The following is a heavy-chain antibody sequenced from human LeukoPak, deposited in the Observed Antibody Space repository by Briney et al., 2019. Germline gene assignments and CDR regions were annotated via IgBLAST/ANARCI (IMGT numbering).Heavy chain of an antibody. J-gene: IGHJ4*02. D-gene: IGHD1-26*01. V-gene: IGHV3-15*01. Sequence: GGSLRLSCAASGFTFSFAWMNWVHQAPGKGLEWVGRIQSKTDGGTTDYAAPVKGRFTISRDDSQNTLYLQMNSLKTGDSAVYYCSSAAMGAATHWGQGTLVTVSS. CDR3: SSAAMGAATH. CDR2: IQSKTDGGTT. CDR1: GFTFSFAW.